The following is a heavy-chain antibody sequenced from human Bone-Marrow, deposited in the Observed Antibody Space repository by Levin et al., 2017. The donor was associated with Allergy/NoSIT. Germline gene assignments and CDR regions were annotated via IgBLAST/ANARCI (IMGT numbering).Heavy chain of an antibody. CDR3: ARETITGNWNYVRVYVGNGDGMDV. V-gene: IGHV4-34*01. CDR2: INHSGST. J-gene: IGHJ6*02. CDR1: GGSFSGYY. Sequence: SCAVYGGSFSGYYWSWIRQPPGKGLEWIGEINHSGSTNYNPSLKSRVTISVDTSKNQFSLKLSSVTAADTAVYYCARETITGNWNYVRVYVGNGDGMDVWGQGTTVTVSS. D-gene: IGHD1-7*01.